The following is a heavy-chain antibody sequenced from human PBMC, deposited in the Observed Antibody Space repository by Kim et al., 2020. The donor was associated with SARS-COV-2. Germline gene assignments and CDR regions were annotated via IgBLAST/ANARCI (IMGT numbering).Heavy chain of an antibody. J-gene: IGHJ5*02. V-gene: IGHV1-58*01. CDR3: AADRSGSLSRAFPLDP. D-gene: IGHD1-26*01. CDR1: GFTFTSSA. Sequence: SVKVSCKASGFTFTSSAVQWVRQARGQRLEWIGWIVVGSGNTNYAQKFQERVTITRDMSTSTAYMELSSLRSEDTAVYYCAADRSGSLSRAFPLDPWGQGTLVTVSS. CDR2: IVVGSGNT.